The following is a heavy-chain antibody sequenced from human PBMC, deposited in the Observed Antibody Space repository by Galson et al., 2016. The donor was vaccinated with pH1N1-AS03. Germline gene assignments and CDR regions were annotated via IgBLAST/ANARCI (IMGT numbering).Heavy chain of an antibody. D-gene: IGHD1-26*01. CDR1: GFTFSSYG. J-gene: IGHJ4*02. CDR2: ISYDGSNK. CDR3: ARDRVGASLLDY. Sequence: SLRLSCAASGFTFSSYGMHWVRQAPGKGLEWVAVISYDGSNKYYADSVKGRFTISRDNSKNTLYLQMNSLRAEDTAVYYCARDRVGASLLDYWGQGTLVTVSS. V-gene: IGHV3-30*03.